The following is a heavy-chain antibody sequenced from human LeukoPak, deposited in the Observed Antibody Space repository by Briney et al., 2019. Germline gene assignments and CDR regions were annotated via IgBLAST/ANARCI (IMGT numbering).Heavy chain of an antibody. CDR3: ARDSGDCSGGSCYKNNWFDP. Sequence: GGSLRLSCATSGFTVSSNYMSWVRQAPGKGLEWVSVIYSGGSTYYADSVKGRFTISRDNSKNTLYLQMNSLRAEDTAVYYCARDSGDCSGGSCYKNNWFDPWGQGTLVTVSS. D-gene: IGHD2-15*01. CDR1: GFTVSSNY. V-gene: IGHV3-53*01. CDR2: IYSGGST. J-gene: IGHJ5*02.